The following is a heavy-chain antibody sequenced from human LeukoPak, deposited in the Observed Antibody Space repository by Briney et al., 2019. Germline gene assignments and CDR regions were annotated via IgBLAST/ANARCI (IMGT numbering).Heavy chain of an antibody. J-gene: IGHJ6*03. V-gene: IGHV1-2*02. CDR3: ARPYRPIRITIFGGLAPGYYYMDV. Sequence: ASVKVSCKASGGTFSSYAISWVRQAPGQGLEWMGWINPNSGGTNYAQKFRGRVTMTRDTSISTAYMELSRLRSDDTAVYYCARPYRPIRITIFGGLAPGYYYMDVWGKGTTVTVSS. CDR2: INPNSGGT. D-gene: IGHD3-3*01. CDR1: GGTFSSYA.